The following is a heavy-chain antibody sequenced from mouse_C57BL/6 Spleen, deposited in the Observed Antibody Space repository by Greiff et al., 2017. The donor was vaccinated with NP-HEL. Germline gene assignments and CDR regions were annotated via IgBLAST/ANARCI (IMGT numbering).Heavy chain of an antibody. D-gene: IGHD1-1*01. CDR1: GYTFTSYW. J-gene: IGHJ2*01. V-gene: IGHV1-69*01. Sequence: VQLQQPGAELVMPGASVKLSCKASGYTFTSYWMHWVKQRPGQGLEWIGEIDPSDSYTNYNQKFKGKSTLTVDKSSSTAYTQLSSLTSEDSAVYYCARYYPYYFDYWGQGTTLTVSS. CDR2: IDPSDSYT. CDR3: ARYYPYYFDY.